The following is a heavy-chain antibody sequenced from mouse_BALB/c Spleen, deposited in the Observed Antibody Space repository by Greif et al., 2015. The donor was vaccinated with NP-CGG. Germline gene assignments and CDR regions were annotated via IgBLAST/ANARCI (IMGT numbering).Heavy chain of an antibody. Sequence: EVQRVEPGGGLVKPGGSLKLSCAASGFTFSSYAMSWVRQTPEKRLEWVASISSGGSTYYPDSEKGRFTISRDNARNILYLQMCSMWYYDTAMYYCARGGGNYVGVMMDYWGQGISVSVSS. V-gene: IGHV5-6-5*01. CDR3: ARGGGNYVGVMMDY. CDR2: ISSGGST. CDR1: GFTFSSYA. D-gene: IGHD2-1*01. J-gene: IGHJ4*01.